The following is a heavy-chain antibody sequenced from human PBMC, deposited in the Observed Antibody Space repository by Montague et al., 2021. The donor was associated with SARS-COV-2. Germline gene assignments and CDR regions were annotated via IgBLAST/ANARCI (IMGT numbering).Heavy chain of an antibody. CDR3: ARDIAVAGLFDY. V-gene: IGHV4-61*02. D-gene: IGHD6-19*01. CDR1: GDSISSGSYY. CDR2: ISISGST. Sequence: TLSLTCTVSGDSISSGSYYWSWIRQPAGKGLEWIGRISISGSTNYNPSFKSRVTISVDTSKNQFSLKLSSVTAADTAVYYCARDIAVAGLFDYWGQGTLVTVSS. J-gene: IGHJ4*02.